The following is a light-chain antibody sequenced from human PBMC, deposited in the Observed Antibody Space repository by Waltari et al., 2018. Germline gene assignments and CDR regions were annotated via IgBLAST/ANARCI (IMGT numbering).Light chain of an antibody. V-gene: IGLV3-21*04. CDR1: NIGTYR. CDR3: HVWHPHIDPGV. Sequence: SYVVTQPPSVSVAPGETAPITCGGDNIGTYRLHWYQQKAGQAPVLVIFYDRDRPSGIPDRFSGSNSGNTATLTISRVEAGDEARYYCHVWHPHIDPGVFGTGTEVTVL. J-gene: IGLJ1*01. CDR2: YDR.